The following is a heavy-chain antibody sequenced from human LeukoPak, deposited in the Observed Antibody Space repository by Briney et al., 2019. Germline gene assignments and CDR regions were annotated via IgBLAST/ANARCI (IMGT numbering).Heavy chain of an antibody. Sequence: PSETLSLSCAVYGGTFSSYGLSWIRQPPGKGLEWMGEINHSEGTDYNPSFKIRVTISVDTSKNQFPLKLSSVPAADTAVYYYAREAQYFSGGRCYGGYFQQWGEGTVVSVSS. CDR2: INHSEGT. J-gene: IGHJ1*01. V-gene: IGHV4-34*01. D-gene: IGHD2-15*01. CDR3: AREAQYFSGGRCYGGYFQQ. CDR1: GGTFSSYG.